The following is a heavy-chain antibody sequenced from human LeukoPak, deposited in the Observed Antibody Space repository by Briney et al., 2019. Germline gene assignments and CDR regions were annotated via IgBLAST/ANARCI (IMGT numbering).Heavy chain of an antibody. D-gene: IGHD6-13*01. CDR3: ARDLYSSSWYGDY. CDR1: GVSISSGGYY. Sequence: SETLSLTCTVSGVSISSGGYYWSWIRQHPGKGLEWIGEIYHSGSTNYNPSLKSRVTISVDKSKNQFSLKLSSVTAADTAVYYCARDLYSSSWYGDYWGQGTLVTVSS. CDR2: IYHSGST. V-gene: IGHV4-31*03. J-gene: IGHJ4*02.